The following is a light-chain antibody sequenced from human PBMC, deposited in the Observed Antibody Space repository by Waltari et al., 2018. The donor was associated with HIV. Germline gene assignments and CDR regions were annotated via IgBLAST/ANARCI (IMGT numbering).Light chain of an antibody. CDR1: QSVISTY. CDR2: DAS. V-gene: IGKV3D-20*02. CDR3: QQRSNWLT. Sequence: EIVLTQSPVTLSLSPGERATLSCRASQSVISTYLAWYQQKPGQAPRLLIYDASNRATGIPDRFSGSGSGTDFTLTINRLEPEDFAVYYCQQRSNWLTFGGGTKVEIK. J-gene: IGKJ4*01.